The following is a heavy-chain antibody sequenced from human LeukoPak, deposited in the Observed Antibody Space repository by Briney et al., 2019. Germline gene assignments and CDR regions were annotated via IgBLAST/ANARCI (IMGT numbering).Heavy chain of an antibody. CDR2: INHSGST. D-gene: IGHD2-2*01. V-gene: IGHV4-34*01. CDR1: GGSFSGYY. J-gene: IGHJ3*02. Sequence: SETLSLTCAVYGGSFSGYYWSWIRQPPGKGLEWIGEINHSGSTNYNPSLKSRVTISVDTSKNQFSLKLSSVTAADTAVYYCARDQFLYCSSTSCPGVGSDAFDIWGQGTMVTVSS. CDR3: ARDQFLYCSSTSCPGVGSDAFDI.